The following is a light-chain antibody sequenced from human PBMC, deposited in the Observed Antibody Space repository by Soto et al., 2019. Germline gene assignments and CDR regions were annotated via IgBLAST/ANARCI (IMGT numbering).Light chain of an antibody. J-gene: IGKJ2*01. CDR1: QSIGTY. V-gene: IGKV1-39*01. Sequence: DAQMTQSPSSLSASVGDSVTITCRASQSIGTYLDWYQHKPGKAPKLLIYAASSLQSGVPSRFSGSGYRTDFTLTISSLQTEDFAVYYCQESHSTFGQGTKLEIK. CDR2: AAS. CDR3: QESHST.